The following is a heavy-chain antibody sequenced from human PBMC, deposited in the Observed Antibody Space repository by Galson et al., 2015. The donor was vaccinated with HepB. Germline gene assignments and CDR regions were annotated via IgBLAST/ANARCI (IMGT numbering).Heavy chain of an antibody. CDR3: ARGVRGVIRKDTSPCACDY. J-gene: IGHJ4*02. Sequence: QSGAEVKKPGESLRISCKGSGYSFTSYWISWVRQMPGKGLEWMGRIDPSDSYTNYSPSFQGHVTISADKSISTAYLQWSSLKASDTAMYYCARGVRGVIRKDTSPCACDYWGQGTLVTVSS. CDR1: GYSFTSYW. D-gene: IGHD3-10*01. V-gene: IGHV5-10-1*01. CDR2: IDPSDSYT.